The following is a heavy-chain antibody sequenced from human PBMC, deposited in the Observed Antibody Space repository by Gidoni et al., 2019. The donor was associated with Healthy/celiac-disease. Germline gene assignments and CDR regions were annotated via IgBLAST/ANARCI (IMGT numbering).Heavy chain of an antibody. CDR3: ARGSGIGVGATTDSLGLFDY. D-gene: IGHD1-26*01. CDR2: IYHSGGT. CDR1: GGSISSSNW. V-gene: IGHV4-4*02. J-gene: IGHJ4*02. Sequence: QVQLQESGPGLVKPSGTLSLTCAVSGGSISSSNWCSWVRQPPGKGLEWIGEIYHSGGTNYNPALKSRVTISVDKSKNQFSLKLSSVTAADTAVYYCARGSGIGVGATTDSLGLFDYWGQGTLVTVSS.